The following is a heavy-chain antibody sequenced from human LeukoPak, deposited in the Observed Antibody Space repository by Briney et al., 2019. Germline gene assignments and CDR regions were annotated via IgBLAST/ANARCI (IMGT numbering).Heavy chain of an antibody. Sequence: GGSLRLSCAASGFTLSTYAMSWVRQTPGKGLEWVAATSSSDAGTYHADSVRGRFTISRDNSKNTLYLQMNSLRAEDTAVYYCAKAGDNSDNYGAFDIWGQGTMVTVSS. CDR1: GFTLSTYA. J-gene: IGHJ3*02. CDR3: AKAGDNSDNYGAFDI. CDR2: TSSSDAGT. V-gene: IGHV3-23*01. D-gene: IGHD3-22*01.